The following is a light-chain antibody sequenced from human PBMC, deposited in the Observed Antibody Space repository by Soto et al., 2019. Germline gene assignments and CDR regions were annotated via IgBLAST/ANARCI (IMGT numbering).Light chain of an antibody. V-gene: IGLV1-47*02. CDR3: ASWDDNLSGVV. Sequence: QSVLTQPPSASGTPGQRVTISCSGSSSNIGRDFVYWYQQVPGTAPKPLIYSDNQRYSGVPDRFSGSKSGTSASLTISGLRSEDEADYCCASWDDNLSGVVFGGGTKVTVL. CDR1: SSNIGRDF. CDR2: SDN. J-gene: IGLJ2*01.